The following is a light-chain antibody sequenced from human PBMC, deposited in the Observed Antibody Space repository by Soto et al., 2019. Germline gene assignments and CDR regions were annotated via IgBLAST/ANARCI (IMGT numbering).Light chain of an antibody. Sequence: AIQMTQCPSSLSASVGDRVTITCRASQGIRDELGWYQQKAGKAPNLLISAASRLQSGVPSRFSGRGSGTDFTLTISSLQPEDFATYYCLQDYDYPRTFGQGTKVDIK. V-gene: IGKV1-6*01. CDR2: AAS. CDR3: LQDYDYPRT. J-gene: IGKJ1*01. CDR1: QGIRDE.